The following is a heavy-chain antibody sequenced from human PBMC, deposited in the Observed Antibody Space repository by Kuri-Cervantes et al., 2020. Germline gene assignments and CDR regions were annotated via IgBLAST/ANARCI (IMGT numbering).Heavy chain of an antibody. Sequence: GSLRLSCTVSGGSISSYYWSWIRQPAGKGLEWIGRIYTSGSTNYNPSLKSRVTISVDKSKNQFSLKLSSVTAADTAVYYCARQYCSGDICYHFDYWGRGTLVTVSS. D-gene: IGHD2-15*01. CDR3: ARQYCSGDICYHFDY. CDR2: IYTSGST. CDR1: GGSISSYY. V-gene: IGHV4-4*07. J-gene: IGHJ4*02.